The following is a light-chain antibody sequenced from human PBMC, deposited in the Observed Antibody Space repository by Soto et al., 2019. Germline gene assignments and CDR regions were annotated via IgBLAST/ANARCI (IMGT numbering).Light chain of an antibody. J-gene: IGKJ2*01. CDR2: KAS. CDR3: QQYKVYPYM. V-gene: IGKV1-5*03. Sequence: DIQMTQSPSTLSASVGDRVTITCRASQSISSWLAWYQQKPGQAPNLLIYKASALQIGISSRFSGGGSETEFTLTISSLQPDDYATYYCQQYKVYPYMFGQGTKLE. CDR1: QSISSW.